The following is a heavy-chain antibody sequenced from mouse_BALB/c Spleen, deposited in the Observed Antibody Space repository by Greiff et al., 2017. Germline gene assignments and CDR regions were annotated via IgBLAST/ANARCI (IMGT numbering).Heavy chain of an antibody. CDR2: INPYNDGT. D-gene: IGHD2-2*01. CDR1: GYTFTSYV. J-gene: IGHJ2*01. CDR3: APYGYDGYFDY. Sequence: VQLKESGPELVKPGASVKMSCKASGYTFTSYVMHWVKQKPGQGLEWIGYINPYNDGTKYNEKFKGKATLTSDKSSSTAYMELSSLTSEDSAVYYCAPYGYDGYFDYWGQGTTLTVSS. V-gene: IGHV1-14*01.